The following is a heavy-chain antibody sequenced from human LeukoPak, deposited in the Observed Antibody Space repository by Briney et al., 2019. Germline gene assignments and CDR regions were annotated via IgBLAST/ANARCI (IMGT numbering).Heavy chain of an antibody. CDR2: ITSGSSYI. V-gene: IGHV3-21*01. CDR3: ARDPYSGNYGAYYYYYMDV. D-gene: IGHD1-26*01. CDR1: GFSFSTYN. J-gene: IGHJ6*03. Sequence: GGSLRLSCAASGFSFSTYNMNWVRQAPGQRLERVSSITSGSSYIYYADSVKGRFTISRDDAKSSLYLQMDSLRAEDTAVYYCARDPYSGNYGAYYYYYMDVWGKGTTVTISS.